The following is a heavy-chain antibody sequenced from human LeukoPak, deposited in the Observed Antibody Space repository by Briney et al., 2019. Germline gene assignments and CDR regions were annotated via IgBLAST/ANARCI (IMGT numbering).Heavy chain of an antibody. Sequence: GGSLRLSCAASGFTFSSYEMNWVRQAPGKGLEWVSYISSTGSLKYYADSVKGQFTISRGNVRNSLYLQMNSLRVEDTAVYYCARDGAPRTDYWGQGTLVTVSS. J-gene: IGHJ4*02. V-gene: IGHV3-48*03. CDR1: GFTFSSYE. CDR2: ISSTGSLK. D-gene: IGHD3-16*01. CDR3: ARDGAPRTDY.